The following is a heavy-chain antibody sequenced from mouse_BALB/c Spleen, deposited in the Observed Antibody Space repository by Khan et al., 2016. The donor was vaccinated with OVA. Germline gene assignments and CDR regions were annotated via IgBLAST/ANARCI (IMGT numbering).Heavy chain of an antibody. D-gene: IGHD1-1*01. J-gene: IGHJ3*01. CDR3: ERVAYYYNSEVFDY. Sequence: EVELVESGGDLVKPGGSLNLSCAVSGFTFSTYGMSWFRQTPDKRLVWVATISSGGSYTYYPANVKGRFTISRDNAKNTLYLQMSSLKSEDTAMYYCERVAYYYNSEVFDYWGQGTLVTVAS. V-gene: IGHV5-6*01. CDR1: GFTFSTYG. CDR2: ISSGGSYT.